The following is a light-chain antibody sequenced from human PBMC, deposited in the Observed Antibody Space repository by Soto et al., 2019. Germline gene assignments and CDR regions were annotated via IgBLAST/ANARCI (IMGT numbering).Light chain of an antibody. CDR1: QSTSSW. CDR3: QQNNSIWT. V-gene: IGKV1-5*03. J-gene: IGKJ1*01. Sequence: DIQMTQSSSILSASVGDRVTITCRASQSTSSWLACYQQTPGKAPKLLIYKASNLESGVPSRFSGSGSGTELTLTTSSLQPDGVAGCYWQQNNSIWTLGQGTKVEVK. CDR2: KAS.